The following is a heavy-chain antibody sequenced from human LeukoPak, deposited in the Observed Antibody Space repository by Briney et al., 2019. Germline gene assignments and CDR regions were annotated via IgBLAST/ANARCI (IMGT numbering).Heavy chain of an antibody. Sequence: SVKVSCKASGGTFSSYAISWVRQAPGQGREWMGGIIPIFGTANYAQKFQGRVTITADESTSTAYMELSSLRSEDTAVYYCARVPTTVKQYNWFDPWGQGTLVTVSS. D-gene: IGHD4-17*01. CDR2: IIPIFGTA. V-gene: IGHV1-69*13. J-gene: IGHJ5*02. CDR3: ARVPTTVKQYNWFDP. CDR1: GGTFSSYA.